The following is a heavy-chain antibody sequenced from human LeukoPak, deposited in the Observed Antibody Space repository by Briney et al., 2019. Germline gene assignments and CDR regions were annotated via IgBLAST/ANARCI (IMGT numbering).Heavy chain of an antibody. J-gene: IGHJ3*02. Sequence: SQTLSLTCTVSGGSISSGGYYWSWIRQPPGKGLEWIGYIYHSGSTYYNPSLKSRVTISVDRSKNQFSLKLSSVTAADTAVYYCARLQGRIVGATKGAFDIWGQGTMVTVSS. CDR1: GGSISSGGYY. CDR3: ARLQGRIVGATKGAFDI. D-gene: IGHD1-26*01. CDR2: IYHSGST. V-gene: IGHV4-30-2*01.